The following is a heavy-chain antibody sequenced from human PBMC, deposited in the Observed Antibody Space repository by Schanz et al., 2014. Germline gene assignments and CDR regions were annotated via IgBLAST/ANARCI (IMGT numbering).Heavy chain of an antibody. V-gene: IGHV3-30*02. CDR1: GFTVSAYS. CDR3: VGIHVAVAEAFY. D-gene: IGHD6-19*01. CDR2: IRFDASAK. J-gene: IGHJ4*02. Sequence: VQVVESGGGLVRPGGSLRLSCSGFTVSAYSANWVRQAPGKGLEWVAYIRFDASAKYYGDSVEGRFTISRDNAKNTLYLQMNSLRPEDTALYYCVGIHVAVAEAFYWGQGALVIVS.